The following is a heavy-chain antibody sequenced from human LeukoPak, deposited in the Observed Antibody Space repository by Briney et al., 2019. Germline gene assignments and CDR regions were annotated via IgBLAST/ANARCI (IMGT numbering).Heavy chain of an antibody. CDR3: ASAEGIAAAFDY. Sequence: ASVKVSCKASGYTFTGYYMHWVRQAPGQGLEWMEWINPNSGGTNYAQKFQGRVTMTRDTSISTAYMELSRLRSDDTAVYYCASAEGIAAAFDYWGQGTLVTVSS. CDR2: INPNSGGT. J-gene: IGHJ4*02. D-gene: IGHD6-13*01. V-gene: IGHV1-2*02. CDR1: GYTFTGYY.